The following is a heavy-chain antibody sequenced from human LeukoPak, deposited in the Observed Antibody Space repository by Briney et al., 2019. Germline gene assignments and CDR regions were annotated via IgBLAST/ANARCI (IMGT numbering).Heavy chain of an antibody. D-gene: IGHD1-26*01. CDR1: GVSISSGGYY. CDR2: IYYSGST. Sequence: PSETLSLTCTVSGVSISSGGYYWRWIRQHPGKGLEWIGYIYYSGSTYYNPSLKSLVTISVDTSKNQFSLKLSSVTAADTAVYYCARARHSGSYYFDYWGQGTLVTVSS. V-gene: IGHV4-31*01. J-gene: IGHJ4*02. CDR3: ARARHSGSYYFDY.